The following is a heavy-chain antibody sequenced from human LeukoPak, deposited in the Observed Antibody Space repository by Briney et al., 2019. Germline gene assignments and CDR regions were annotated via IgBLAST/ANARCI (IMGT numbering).Heavy chain of an antibody. V-gene: IGHV3-21*04. CDR2: ISSSSSYI. J-gene: IGHJ3*02. CDR1: GFTFSSYS. CDR3: AKDWGYCSGGSCDEDHDAFDI. D-gene: IGHD2-15*01. Sequence: GGSLRLSCAASGFTFSSYSMNWVRQAPGKGLEWVSSISSSSSYIYYADSVKGRFTISRDNSKNTLYLQMNSLRAEDTAVYYCAKDWGYCSGGSCDEDHDAFDIWGQGTMVTVSS.